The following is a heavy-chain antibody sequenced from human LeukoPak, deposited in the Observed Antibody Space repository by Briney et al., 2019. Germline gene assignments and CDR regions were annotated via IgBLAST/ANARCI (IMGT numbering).Heavy chain of an antibody. D-gene: IGHD3-22*01. CDR3: AKGNSYDSSGLPFDY. CDR2: IYSGGST. Sequence: GGSLRLSCAASGFTVSSNYMSWVRQAPGKRLEWVSVIYSGGSTYYADSVKGRFTISRDNARNSLYSQMNSLRAEDTALYYCAKGNSYDSSGLPFDYWGQGTLVTVSS. J-gene: IGHJ4*02. V-gene: IGHV3-53*05. CDR1: GFTVSSNY.